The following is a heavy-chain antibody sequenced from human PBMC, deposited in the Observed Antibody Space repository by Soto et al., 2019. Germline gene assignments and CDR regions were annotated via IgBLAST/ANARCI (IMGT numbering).Heavy chain of an antibody. J-gene: IGHJ5*02. CDR2: ISYDGSNK. Sequence: QVQLVESGGGVVQPGRSLRLSCAASGFTFSSYAMHWVRQAPGKGLEWVAVISYDGSNKYYEDSVKGRFTISRDNSKNTLYLQMNSLRAEDTAVYYCARAGSGCYGCDWFDPWGQGTLVTVSS. V-gene: IGHV3-30-3*01. CDR1: GFTFSSYA. CDR3: ARAGSGCYGCDWFDP. D-gene: IGHD6-19*01.